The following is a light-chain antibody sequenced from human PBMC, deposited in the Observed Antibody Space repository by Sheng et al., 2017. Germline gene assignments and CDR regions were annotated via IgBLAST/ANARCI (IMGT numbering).Light chain of an antibody. Sequence: IQLTQSPSSLSASVGDRVTITCRASQDISSYLAWYQQKPGKAPKLLIYAASTLQSGVPSRFSGSGSGTDFALTISSLQPEDFATYYCQQTYSTVWAFGQGTKVDVK. J-gene: IGKJ1*01. V-gene: IGKV1-9*01. CDR1: QDISSY. CDR2: AAS. CDR3: QQTYSTVWA.